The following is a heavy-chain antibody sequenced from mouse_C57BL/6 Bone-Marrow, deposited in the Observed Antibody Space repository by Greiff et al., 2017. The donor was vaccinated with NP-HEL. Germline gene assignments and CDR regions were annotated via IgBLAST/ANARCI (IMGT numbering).Heavy chain of an antibody. J-gene: IGHJ1*03. CDR1: GYTFTSYD. CDR2: LYPSDGSP. CDR3: ARSSTVVGWYFDV. V-gene: IGHV1-85*01. Sequence: QVQLKQSGPELVKPGASVKLSCKASGYTFTSYDINWVKQRPGQGLEWIGWLYPSDGSPKYNEKFKGKATLTVDTSSSTAYMELHSLTSEDSAVYCCARSSTVVGWYFDVWGTGTTVTVSS. D-gene: IGHD1-1*01.